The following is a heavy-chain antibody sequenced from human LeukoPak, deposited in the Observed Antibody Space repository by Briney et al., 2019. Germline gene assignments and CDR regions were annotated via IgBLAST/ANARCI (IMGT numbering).Heavy chain of an antibody. CDR3: ARDPGRIVGDADY. Sequence: GGPLRLSCAASGFTFGSYSMNWVRQAPGKGLEWVSSISSSSSYIYYADSVKGRFTISRDNAKNSLYLQMNSLRAEDTAVYYCARDPGRIVGDADYWGQGTLVTVSS. D-gene: IGHD1-26*01. CDR2: ISSSSSYI. CDR1: GFTFGSYS. J-gene: IGHJ4*02. V-gene: IGHV3-21*01.